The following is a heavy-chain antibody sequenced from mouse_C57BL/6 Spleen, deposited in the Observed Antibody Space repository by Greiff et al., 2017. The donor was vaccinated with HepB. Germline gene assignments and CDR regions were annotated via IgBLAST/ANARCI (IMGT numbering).Heavy chain of an antibody. CDR1: GYTFTSYW. V-gene: IGHV1-69*01. CDR3: ARWLIGGVDAMDY. Sequence: VQLQQPGAELVMPGASVKLSCKASGYTFTSYWMHWVKQRPGQGLEWIGEIDPSDSYTNYNQKFKGKSTLTVDKSSSTAYMQLSSLTSEDSAVYYCARWLIGGVDAMDYWGQGTSVTVSS. CDR2: IDPSDSYT. J-gene: IGHJ4*01. D-gene: IGHD2-2*01.